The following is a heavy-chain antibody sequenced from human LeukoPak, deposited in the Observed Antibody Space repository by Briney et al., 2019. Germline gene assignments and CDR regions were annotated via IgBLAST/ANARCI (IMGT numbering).Heavy chain of an antibody. V-gene: IGHV3-30*03. CDR2: ISYDGSNK. J-gene: IGHJ6*03. Sequence: GGSLRLSCAASGFTFSSYGLHWVRQAPGKGLEWVAVISYDGSNKYYADSVKGRFTISRDNSKNTLYLQMGSLRAEDMAVYYCARVRGYNTGYMDVWGKGTTVTVSS. D-gene: IGHD5-24*01. CDR1: GFTFSSYG. CDR3: ARVRGYNTGYMDV.